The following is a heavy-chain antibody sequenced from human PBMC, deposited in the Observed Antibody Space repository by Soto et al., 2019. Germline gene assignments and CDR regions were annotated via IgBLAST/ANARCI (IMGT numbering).Heavy chain of an antibody. D-gene: IGHD2-15*01. CDR3: ARHSGYCSGGSCYRYFDY. Sequence: ASETLSLTCPVSGGSLSSSSYYWGWIHKPPGKGLEWIGSIYYSGSTYYNPSLKSRVTISVDTSKNQFSLKLSSVTAADTAVYYCARHSGYCSGGSCYRYFDYWGQGTLVTVSS. CDR2: IYYSGST. V-gene: IGHV4-39*01. J-gene: IGHJ4*02. CDR1: GGSLSSSSYY.